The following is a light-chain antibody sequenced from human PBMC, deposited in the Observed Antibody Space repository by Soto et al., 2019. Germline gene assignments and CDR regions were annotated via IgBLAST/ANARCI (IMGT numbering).Light chain of an antibody. CDR3: QQYYSYPYT. J-gene: IGKJ2*01. V-gene: IGKV1-8*01. CDR2: AAS. Sequence: AIRMTQSPSSFSASTGDRVTITCRASQGISSYLAWYQQKPGKAPKLLIYAASTLQSGVASRFNGSGSGTDLTLTISCLQSEDFATYYCQQYYSYPYTFGQGTKVDIK. CDR1: QGISSY.